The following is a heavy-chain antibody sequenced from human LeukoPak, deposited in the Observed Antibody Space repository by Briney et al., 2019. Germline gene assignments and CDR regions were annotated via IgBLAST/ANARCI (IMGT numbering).Heavy chain of an antibody. CDR3: ARGPDNPGEYYFDY. J-gene: IGHJ4*02. CDR2: IYHSGST. D-gene: IGHD3-10*01. Sequence: SETLSLTCAVSGGSISSSNWWSWVRPPPGKGLEWIGEIYHSGSTNYNPSLKSRVTISVDTSKNQFSLKLSSVTAADTAVYYCARGPDNPGEYYFDYWGQGTLVTVSS. V-gene: IGHV4-4*02. CDR1: GGSISSSNW.